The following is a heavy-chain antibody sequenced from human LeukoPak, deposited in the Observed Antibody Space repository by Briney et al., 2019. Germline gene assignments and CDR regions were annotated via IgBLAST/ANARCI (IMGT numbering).Heavy chain of an antibody. CDR2: ISYDGSNK. V-gene: IGHV3-30*04. J-gene: IGHJ4*02. Sequence: PGRSLRLSCAASGSTFSSYAMHWVRQAPGKGLEWVAVISYDGSNKYYADSVKGRFTISRDNSKNTLYLQMNSLRAEDTAVYYCARAEGYDILTSADYWGQGTLVTVSS. D-gene: IGHD3-9*01. CDR1: GSTFSSYA. CDR3: ARAEGYDILTSADY.